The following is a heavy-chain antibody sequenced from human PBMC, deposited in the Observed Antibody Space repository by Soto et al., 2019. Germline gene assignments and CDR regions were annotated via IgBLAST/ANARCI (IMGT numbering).Heavy chain of an antibody. Sequence: PXGSLRLSCSASGFTFSDYYMSWIRQAPGKGLEWVSSITSSSSYTNYADSVKGRFTISRDNARNSLYLQMNSLRAEDTAVYYCARSLDYGDYVFDYWGQGALVTVSS. CDR3: ARSLDYGDYVFDY. J-gene: IGHJ4*02. CDR1: GFTFSDYY. CDR2: ITSSSSYT. V-gene: IGHV3-11*06. D-gene: IGHD4-17*01.